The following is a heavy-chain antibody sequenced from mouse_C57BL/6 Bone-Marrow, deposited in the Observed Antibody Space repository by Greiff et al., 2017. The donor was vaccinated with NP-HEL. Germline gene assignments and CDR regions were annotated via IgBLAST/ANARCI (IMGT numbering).Heavy chain of an antibody. CDR1: GFTFSDYY. Sequence: EVMLVESGGGLVQPGGSLKLSCAASGFTFSDYYMYWVRQTPEKRLEWVAYISNGGGSTYYPDTVKGRFTISRDYAKNTLYLQMSRLKSEDTAMYYCARHKPYDYDRGAMDDWGQGTSVTVSS. J-gene: IGHJ4*01. V-gene: IGHV5-12*01. CDR3: ARHKPYDYDRGAMDD. D-gene: IGHD2-4*01. CDR2: ISNGGGST.